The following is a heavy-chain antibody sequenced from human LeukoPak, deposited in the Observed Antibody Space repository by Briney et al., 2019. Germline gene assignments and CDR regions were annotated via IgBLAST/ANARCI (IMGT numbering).Heavy chain of an antibody. CDR2: ISDSGGST. CDR1: GFTFRDYA. V-gene: IGHV3-23*01. Sequence: GGSLRFSCVASGFTFRDYALSWVGKAPGKGLEWVSGISDSGGSTYYADSVKGRCTISRDNSKNTVSLQMNNLRAENTAVYFCARHDSFIPYWGQGTLVTVTS. J-gene: IGHJ4*02. D-gene: IGHD3-16*02. CDR3: ARHDSFIPY.